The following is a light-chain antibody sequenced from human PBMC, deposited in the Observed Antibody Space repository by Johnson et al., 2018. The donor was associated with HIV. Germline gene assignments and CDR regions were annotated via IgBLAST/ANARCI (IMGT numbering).Light chain of an antibody. J-gene: IGLJ1*01. CDR1: SSNIGSHY. CDR2: DNN. Sequence: QSVLTQSPSVSAAPGQKVTISCSGSSSNIGSHYVSWYLQVPGTAPRLVIYDNNKRPSGIPARFSGSKSGTSATLGLPGLQTGDEADYYCGTWVSSLSVLYVFGTGTKFTVL. V-gene: IGLV1-51*01. CDR3: GTWVSSLSVLYV.